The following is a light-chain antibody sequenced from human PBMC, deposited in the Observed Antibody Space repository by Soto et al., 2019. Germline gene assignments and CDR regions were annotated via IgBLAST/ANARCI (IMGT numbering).Light chain of an antibody. V-gene: IGKV3-15*01. CDR3: QQYKEGTRT. J-gene: IGKJ5*01. CDR2: GAA. Sequence: DIVLTQCTARMCLSPGERATLTCMARHPFXSYFGWDQEKPGQAPRLLTDGAAIRATGSPARFSGSGSGKEFTLTISGLQSEDFGVYYCQQYKEGTRTFGQGTRLEIK. CDR1: HPFXSY.